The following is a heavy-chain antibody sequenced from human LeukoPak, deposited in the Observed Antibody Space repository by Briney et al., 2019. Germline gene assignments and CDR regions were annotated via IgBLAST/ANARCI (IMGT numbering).Heavy chain of an antibody. CDR3: AKGSSGWACPDY. Sequence: GGSLRLSCAASGFSFSTYAMNWVRQAPGKRLEWVSSITGNGRDTYYAASVKGRITISRDNSRNTIYLQMNSLRAEDTAVYYCAKGSSGWACPDYWGQGTLVTVSS. CDR2: ITGNGRDT. V-gene: IGHV3-23*01. D-gene: IGHD6-19*01. J-gene: IGHJ4*02. CDR1: GFSFSTYA.